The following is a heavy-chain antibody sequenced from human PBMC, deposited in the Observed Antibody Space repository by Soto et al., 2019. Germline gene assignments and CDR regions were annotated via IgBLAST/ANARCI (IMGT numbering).Heavy chain of an antibody. CDR1: GGSFSGYY. Sequence: QVQLQQWGAGLLKPSETLSLTCAVYGGSFSGYYWSWIRQPPGKGLEWIGEINHSGSTNYNPSLKSRVTISVDTSKNQFSLKLSSVTAADTAVYCCARGRARRDFDYWGQGTLVTVSS. V-gene: IGHV4-34*01. CDR2: INHSGST. CDR3: ARGRARRDFDY. J-gene: IGHJ4*02.